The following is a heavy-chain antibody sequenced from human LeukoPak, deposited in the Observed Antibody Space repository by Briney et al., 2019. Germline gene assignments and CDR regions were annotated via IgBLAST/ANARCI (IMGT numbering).Heavy chain of an antibody. CDR1: GASMTYHL. CDR3: ARGNGYNYY. J-gene: IGHJ4*02. V-gene: IGHV4-59*11. Sequence: SETLSHPCSVSGASMTYHLWAWLPQPPGKGLECIGYIYYSGSTNYSPTLKSRVTISLDASKNQFSLKLSSVTAADTAVYYCARGNGYNYYWGQGTLVTVSS. CDR2: IYYSGST. D-gene: IGHD5-24*01.